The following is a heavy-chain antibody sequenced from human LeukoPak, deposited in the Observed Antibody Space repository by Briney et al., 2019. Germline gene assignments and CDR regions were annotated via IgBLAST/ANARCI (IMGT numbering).Heavy chain of an antibody. CDR2: INPSGGST. D-gene: IGHD2-2*01. Sequence: ASVKVSCKASGYTFTSYYMHWVRQAPGQGLEWMEIINPSGGSTSYAQKFQGRVTMTRDTSTSTVYMELSSLRSEDTAVYYCARDIVVVPAAPMYYYYYGMDVWGQGTTVTVSS. V-gene: IGHV1-46*01. CDR1: GYTFTSYY. J-gene: IGHJ6*02. CDR3: ARDIVVVPAAPMYYYYYGMDV.